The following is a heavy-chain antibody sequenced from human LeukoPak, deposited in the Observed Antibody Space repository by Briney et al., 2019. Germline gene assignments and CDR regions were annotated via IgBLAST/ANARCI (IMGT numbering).Heavy chain of an antibody. CDR1: GGTFSSYA. CDR2: IIPIFGIA. V-gene: IGHV1-69*04. Sequence: ASVKVSCKASGGTFSSYAISWVRQAPGQGLEWMGRIIPIFGIANYAQKFQGRVTITADKSTSTAYMELSSLRSEDTAVYYCAKETYSSGWYPYFDYWGQGTLVTVSS. D-gene: IGHD6-19*01. CDR3: AKETYSSGWYPYFDY. J-gene: IGHJ4*02.